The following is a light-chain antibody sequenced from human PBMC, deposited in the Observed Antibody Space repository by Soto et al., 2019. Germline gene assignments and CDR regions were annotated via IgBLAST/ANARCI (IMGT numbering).Light chain of an antibody. Sequence: EIVLTQSPGTLSLSPGERATFTCRSSQSVTSSYLAWSEQKPGQAPRPLIYGASSRATGIPDRFSGSGSGTEFTLTISSLEPEDFAVYYCQQYGSSGTFGQGTKVDI. J-gene: IGKJ1*01. CDR1: QSVTSSY. CDR3: QQYGSSGT. CDR2: GAS. V-gene: IGKV3-20*01.